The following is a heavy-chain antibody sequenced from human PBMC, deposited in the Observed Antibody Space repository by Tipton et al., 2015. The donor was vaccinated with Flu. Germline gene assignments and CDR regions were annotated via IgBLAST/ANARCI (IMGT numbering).Heavy chain of an antibody. J-gene: IGHJ4*02. D-gene: IGHD1-1*01. CDR2: IFHSGTT. CDR3: TRQVEAATRSSS. CDR1: GGSVSSSDFY. V-gene: IGHV4-39*07. Sequence: TLSLTCTVSGGSVSSSDFYWGWVRQPPGKGPEWIGSIFHSGTTYYDLSLQSRVTISLDTSKNQFSLKMKSVTVADTAVYFCTRQVEAATRSSSWGQGTLDTVSS.